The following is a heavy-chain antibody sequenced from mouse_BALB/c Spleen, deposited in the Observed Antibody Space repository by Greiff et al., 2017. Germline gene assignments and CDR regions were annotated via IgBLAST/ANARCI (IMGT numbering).Heavy chain of an antibody. CDR3: ARRGKEAMDY. Sequence: EVQRVESGGGLVQPGGSLKLSCAASGFTFSSYTMSWVRQTPEKRLEWVAYISNGGGSTYYPDTVKGRFTISRDNAKNTLYLQMSSLKSEDTAMYNCARRGKEAMDYWGQGTSVTVSS. D-gene: IGHD1-1*01. CDR2: ISNGGGST. V-gene: IGHV5-12-2*01. J-gene: IGHJ4*01. CDR1: GFTFSSYT.